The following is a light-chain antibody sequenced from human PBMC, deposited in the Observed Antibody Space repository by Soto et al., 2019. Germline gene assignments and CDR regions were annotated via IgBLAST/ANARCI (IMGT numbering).Light chain of an antibody. CDR1: QSINIF. CDR2: VAS. J-gene: IGKJ5*01. Sequence: DIQMTQSPSSLSASVGDRVTITCRASQSINIFLNWYQQKPGKAPNLLIYVASSLQSRVPSRFNGRVSGTDFTLTISSLQPEDFATYYCQQSYSTPITFGQGTRLEIK. V-gene: IGKV1-39*01. CDR3: QQSYSTPIT.